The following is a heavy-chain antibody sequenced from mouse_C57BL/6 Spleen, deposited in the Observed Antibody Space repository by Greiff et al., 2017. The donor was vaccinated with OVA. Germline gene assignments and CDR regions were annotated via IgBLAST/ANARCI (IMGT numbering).Heavy chain of an antibody. V-gene: IGHV5-16*01. Sequence: EVQLQESEGGLVQPGSSMKLSCTASGFTFSDYYMAWVSQVPEKGLEWVANINYDGSSTYYLDSLKSRFIISRDNAKNILYLQMSSLKSEDTATYYCAREAHYYGKAMDYWGQGTSVTVSS. CDR3: AREAHYYGKAMDY. CDR2: INYDGSST. D-gene: IGHD1-1*01. CDR1: GFTFSDYY. J-gene: IGHJ4*01.